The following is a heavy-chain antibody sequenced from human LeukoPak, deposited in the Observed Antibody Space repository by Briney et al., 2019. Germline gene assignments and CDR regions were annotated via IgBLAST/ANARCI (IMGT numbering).Heavy chain of an antibody. V-gene: IGHV4-59*06. CDR1: GGSISSYY. CDR3: TRSSRSGYDTFDC. J-gene: IGHJ4*02. Sequence: SETLSLTCTVSGGSISSYYWSWIRQPPGKGLEWIGYIYHSGSTYYNPSLKSRVSISLDTSKNQVSLNLTSVTAADTAVYYCTRSSRSGYDTFDCWGQGTLVTVSS. D-gene: IGHD5-12*01. CDR2: IYHSGST.